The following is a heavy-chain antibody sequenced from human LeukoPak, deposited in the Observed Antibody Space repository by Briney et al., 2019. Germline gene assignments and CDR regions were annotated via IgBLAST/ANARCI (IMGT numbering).Heavy chain of an antibody. CDR3: ARGPTTSYSGKKLPDY. Sequence: GASVKVSCRASGYTFTNYAINWVRQATGQGLEWMGWINTNTGNPAYAQGFTGRFVFSLDTSVSTAYLQISSLRAEDSAVYYCARGPTTSYSGKKLPDYWGQGTLVTVSS. J-gene: IGHJ4*02. D-gene: IGHD4-23*01. V-gene: IGHV7-4-1*02. CDR2: INTNTGNP. CDR1: GYTFTNYA.